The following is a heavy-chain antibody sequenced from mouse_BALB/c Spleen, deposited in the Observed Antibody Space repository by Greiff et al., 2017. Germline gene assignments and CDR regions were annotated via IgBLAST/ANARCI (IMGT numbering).Heavy chain of an antibody. V-gene: IGHV5-17*02. CDR2: ISSGSSTI. J-gene: IGHJ2*01. D-gene: IGHD2-4*01. CDR3: ARLITTGGYYFDY. Sequence: EVQGVESGGGLVQPGGSRKLSCAASGFTFSSFGMHWVRQAPEKGLEWVAYISSGSSTIYYADTVKGRFTISRDNPKNTLFLQMTSLRSEDTAMYYCARLITTGGYYFDYWGQGTTLTVSS. CDR1: GFTFSSFG.